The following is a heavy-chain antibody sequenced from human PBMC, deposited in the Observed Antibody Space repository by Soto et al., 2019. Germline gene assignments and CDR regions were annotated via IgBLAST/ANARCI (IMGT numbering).Heavy chain of an antibody. CDR2: IYYSGST. CDR1: GGSISSDDSY. D-gene: IGHD3-16*01. Sequence: QVQLQESGPGLVKPSQTLSLTCIVSGGSISSDDSYWSWIRQPPGQGLEWIGHIYYSGSTYYNPSRTSRVIISVDTSKNQCSLKLSFVTAADTAVYYCARDGLPYYGLDVWGQGTTVTVS. V-gene: IGHV4-30-4*08. J-gene: IGHJ6*02. CDR3: ARDGLPYYGLDV.